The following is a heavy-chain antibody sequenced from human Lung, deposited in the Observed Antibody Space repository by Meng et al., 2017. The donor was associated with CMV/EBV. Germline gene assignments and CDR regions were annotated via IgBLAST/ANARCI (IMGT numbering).Heavy chain of an antibody. D-gene: IGHD6-13*01. CDR3: ARGSSSSWYEGSYYFDY. Sequence: SCAASGFTFSSYSMNWVRQAPGKGLEWVSSISSSSSYIYYADSVKGRFTISRDNAKNSLYLQMNSLRAEDTAVYYCARGSSSSWYEGSYYFDYWGQGNXVTGAS. V-gene: IGHV3-21*01. CDR2: ISSSSSYI. J-gene: IGHJ4*02. CDR1: GFTFSSYS.